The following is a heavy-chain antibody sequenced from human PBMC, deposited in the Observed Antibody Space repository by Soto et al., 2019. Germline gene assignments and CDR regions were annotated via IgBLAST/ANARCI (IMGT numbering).Heavy chain of an antibody. CDR3: ACSARGLSGDYT. V-gene: IGHV3-74*01. Sequence: EVQLVESGGGLVQPGESLRLSCSASGFTFTNYGMHWVLQAPGKGLVWVSRINPEATTTNYADSVKGRFTTSRDNAKNTLQRKMNRLGVEDTAVYDCACSARGLSGDYTWGQGTLVTVSS. D-gene: IGHD4-17*01. J-gene: IGHJ5*02. CDR2: INPEATTT. CDR1: GFTFTNYG.